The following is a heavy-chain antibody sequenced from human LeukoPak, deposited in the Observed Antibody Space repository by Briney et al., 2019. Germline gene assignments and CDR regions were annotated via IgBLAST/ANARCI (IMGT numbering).Heavy chain of an antibody. CDR2: IYYSGST. CDR3: ARDSVVTENYFDY. J-gene: IGHJ4*02. CDR1: GGSISSYY. Sequence: PSETLSLTCTVSGGSISSYYWSWIRQPPGKGLEWIGYIYYSGSTNYNPSLKRRVTISVDTSKNQFSLKLSSVTAADTAVYYCARDSVVTENYFDYWGQGTLVTVSS. V-gene: IGHV4-59*01. D-gene: IGHD4-23*01.